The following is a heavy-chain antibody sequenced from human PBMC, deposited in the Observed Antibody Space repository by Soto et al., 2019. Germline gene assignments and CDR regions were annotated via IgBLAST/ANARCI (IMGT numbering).Heavy chain of an antibody. Sequence: GGSLRLSCAASGFTFSSYAMSWVRQAPGKGLEWVSAISGSGGSTYYADSVKGRFTISRDNSKNTLYLQMNSLRAEDTAVYYCARCSGGSCYLSNFDYWGQGTLVTVSS. CDR1: GFTFSSYA. CDR3: ARCSGGSCYLSNFDY. V-gene: IGHV3-23*01. D-gene: IGHD2-15*01. J-gene: IGHJ4*02. CDR2: ISGSGGST.